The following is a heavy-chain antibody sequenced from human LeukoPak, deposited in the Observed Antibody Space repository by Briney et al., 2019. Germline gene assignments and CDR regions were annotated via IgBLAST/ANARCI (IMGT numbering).Heavy chain of an antibody. Sequence: SETLSLTCGVDGGPFSGYDWSWVRQPSGKGLEWIGEINYGGDTNYNPSLKSRVTISVDTSKNQFSLKVRSVTAADTAVYFCARGLGWKVTPMGLFYMDVWGEGATVTVSS. D-gene: IGHD1-1*01. J-gene: IGHJ6*03. CDR1: GGPFSGYD. V-gene: IGHV4-34*01. CDR2: INYGGDT. CDR3: ARGLGWKVTPMGLFYMDV.